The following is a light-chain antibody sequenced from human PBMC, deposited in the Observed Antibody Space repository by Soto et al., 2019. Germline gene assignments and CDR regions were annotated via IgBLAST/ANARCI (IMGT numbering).Light chain of an antibody. CDR3: CSYAGSSYV. J-gene: IGLJ1*01. CDR1: SSDVGSYNL. V-gene: IGLV2-23*01. Sequence: QSVLTQPASVSGSPGQSITLSCPGTSSDVGSYNLVSWYQQHPGKAPKLMIYEGSKRPSGVSNRFSGSKSGNTASLTISGLQAEDEADYYCCSYAGSSYVFGTGTKVTV. CDR2: EGS.